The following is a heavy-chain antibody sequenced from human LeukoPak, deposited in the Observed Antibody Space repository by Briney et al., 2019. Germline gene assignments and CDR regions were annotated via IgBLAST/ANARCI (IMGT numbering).Heavy chain of an antibody. CDR2: IYNSGST. Sequence: SETLSLTCTVSGGSISSYYWSWIRQPAGKGLEWIGRIYNSGSTNYNTNYNPSLTSRVTMSVDTSKNQFSLKLNSVSAADTAVYFCARAIWYGSGTTAFDYWGQGNLVTVSP. V-gene: IGHV4-4*07. D-gene: IGHD3-10*01. J-gene: IGHJ4*02. CDR1: GGSISSYY. CDR3: ARAIWYGSGTTAFDY.